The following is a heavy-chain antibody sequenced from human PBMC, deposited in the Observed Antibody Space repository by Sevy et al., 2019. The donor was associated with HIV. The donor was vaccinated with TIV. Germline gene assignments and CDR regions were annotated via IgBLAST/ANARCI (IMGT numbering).Heavy chain of an antibody. CDR3: AKKPDAVGATMLGTWVGWFDP. CDR2: ISYDGSNK. CDR1: GFTFSSYG. Sequence: GGSLRLSCAAPGFTFSSYGMHWVRQAPGKGLEWVAVISYDGSNKYYADSVKGRFTISRDNSKNTLYLQMNSLRAEDTAVYYCAKKPDAVGATMLGTWVGWFDPWGQGTLVTVSS. V-gene: IGHV3-30*18. J-gene: IGHJ5*02. D-gene: IGHD1-26*01.